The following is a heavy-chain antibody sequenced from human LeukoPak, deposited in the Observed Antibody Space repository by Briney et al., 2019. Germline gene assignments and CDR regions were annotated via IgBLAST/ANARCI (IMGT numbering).Heavy chain of an antibody. CDR1: GGSISSSSYY. CDR3: ASSDP. J-gene: IGHJ5*02. CDR2: IYYSGST. V-gene: IGHV4-39*01. Sequence: SETLSLTCTASGGSISSSSYYWGWIRQPPGKGLEWIGSIYYSGSTYYNPSLKSRVTISVDTSKNQFSLKLSSVTAADTAVYYCASSDPWGQGTLVTVSS.